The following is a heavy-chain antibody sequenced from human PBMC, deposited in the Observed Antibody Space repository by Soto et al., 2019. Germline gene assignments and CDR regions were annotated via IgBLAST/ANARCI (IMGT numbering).Heavy chain of an antibody. V-gene: IGHV1-69*12. D-gene: IGHD3-3*01. CDR3: ARDSRFGYYYGMDV. J-gene: IGHJ6*02. CDR2: IIPIFGTA. Sequence: QVQLVQSGAEVKKPGSSVKVSCKASGGTFSSYAISWVRQAPGQGIEWMGGIIPIFGTATYAQKFQGRVTFTADESTSTAYMELSSLRYADTAVFYCARDSRFGYYYGMDVWGQGTTVTVSS. CDR1: GGTFSSYA.